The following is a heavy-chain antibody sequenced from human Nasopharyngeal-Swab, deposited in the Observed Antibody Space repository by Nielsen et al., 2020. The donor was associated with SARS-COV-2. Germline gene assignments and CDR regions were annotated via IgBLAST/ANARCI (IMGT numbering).Heavy chain of an antibody. CDR1: GGSFSGYY. D-gene: IGHD4-11*01. V-gene: IGHV4-34*01. CDR2: INHSGST. J-gene: IGHJ4*02. Sequence: SETLSLTCAVYGGSFSGYYWSWIRQPPGKGLGWIGEINHSGSTNYNPSLKSRVTISVDTSKNQFSLKLSSVTAADTAVYYCARHDYSNYNWGQGTLVTVSS. CDR3: ARHDYSNYN.